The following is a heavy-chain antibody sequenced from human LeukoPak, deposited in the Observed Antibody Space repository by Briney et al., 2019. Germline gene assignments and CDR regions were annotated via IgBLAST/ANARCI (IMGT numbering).Heavy chain of an antibody. Sequence: SVKVSCKASGGTFSSYAISWVRQAPGQGLEWMGGIIPIFGTANYAQKFQGRVTITADKSTSTAYMELSSLGSEDTAVYYCARCSSYNILTGYPKPPFDYWGQGTLVTVSS. CDR1: GGTFSSYA. CDR3: ARCSSYNILTGYPKPPFDY. D-gene: IGHD3-9*01. V-gene: IGHV1-69*06. CDR2: IIPIFGTA. J-gene: IGHJ4*02.